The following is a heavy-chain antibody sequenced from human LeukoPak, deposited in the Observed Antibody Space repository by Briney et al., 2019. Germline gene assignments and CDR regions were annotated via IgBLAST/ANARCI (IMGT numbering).Heavy chain of an antibody. CDR2: IYYSGST. V-gene: IGHV4-59*01. CDR3: ARSAAYSSSWTTPPFDY. CDR1: GGSFSSYY. J-gene: IGHJ4*02. Sequence: SETLSLTCAVYGGSFSSYYWSWIRQPPGKGLEWIGYIYYSGSTNYNPSLKSRVTMSVDTSKNQFSLKLSSVTAADTAVYYCARSAAYSSSWTTPPFDYWGQGTLVTVSS. D-gene: IGHD6-13*01.